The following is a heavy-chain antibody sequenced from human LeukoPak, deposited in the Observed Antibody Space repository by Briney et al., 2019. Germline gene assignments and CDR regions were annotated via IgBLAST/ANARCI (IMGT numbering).Heavy chain of an antibody. V-gene: IGHV4-59*01. D-gene: IGHD3-22*01. J-gene: IGHJ4*02. CDR3: ARGEGYYYDSSGYFIDY. Sequence: SETLSLTCTVSGGSISSYYWSWIRQPPGKGLEWIGYIYYSGSTNYNPSLKSRVTISVDTSKNQFSLKLSSVTAADTAVYCCARGEGYYYDSSGYFIDYWGQGTLVTVSS. CDR1: GGSISSYY. CDR2: IYYSGST.